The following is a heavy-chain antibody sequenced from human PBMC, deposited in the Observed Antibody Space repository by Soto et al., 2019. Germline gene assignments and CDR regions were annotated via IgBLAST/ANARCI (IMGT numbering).Heavy chain of an antibody. Sequence: SETLSLTCAVSGYSISSGYYWGWIRQPPGKGLEWIGSIYHSGSTYYNPSLKSRVTISVDTSKNQFSLKLSSVTAADTAVYYCARDDILTGYYPGDYCGQGTLVTVSS. J-gene: IGHJ4*02. D-gene: IGHD3-9*01. CDR2: IYHSGST. CDR1: GYSISSGYY. V-gene: IGHV4-38-2*02. CDR3: ARDDILTGYYPGDY.